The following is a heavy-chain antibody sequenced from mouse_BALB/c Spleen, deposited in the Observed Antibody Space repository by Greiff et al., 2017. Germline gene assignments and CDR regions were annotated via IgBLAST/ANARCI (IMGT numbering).Heavy chain of an antibody. CDR3: ARSSSTMNWYFDV. J-gene: IGHJ1*01. CDR2: ISYSGST. V-gene: IGHV3-8*02. Sequence: EVKLVESGPSLVKPSQTLSLTCSVTGDSITSGYWNWIRKFPGNKLEYMGYISYSGSTYYNPSLKSRISITRDTSKNQYYLQLNSVTTEDTATYYCARSSSTMNWYFDVWGAGTTVTVSS. CDR1: GDSITSGY. D-gene: IGHD2-4*01.